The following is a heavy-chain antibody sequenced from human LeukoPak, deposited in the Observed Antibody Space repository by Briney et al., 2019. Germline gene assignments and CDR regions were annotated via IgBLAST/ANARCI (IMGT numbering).Heavy chain of an antibody. D-gene: IGHD2-21*02. CDR2: IIPIFGTA. V-gene: IGHV1-69*13. CDR3: ARDGCGGDCYSYAFDI. CDR1: GGTFSSYA. Sequence: SVKVSCKASGGTFSSYAISWVRQAPGQGLEWMGGIIPIFGTANYAQKFQGRVTITADESTSTAYMELSSLRSEDTAVYYCARDGCGGDCYSYAFDIWGQGTMVTVSS. J-gene: IGHJ3*02.